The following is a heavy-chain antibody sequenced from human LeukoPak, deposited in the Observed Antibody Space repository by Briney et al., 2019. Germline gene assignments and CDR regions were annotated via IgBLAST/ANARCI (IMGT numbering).Heavy chain of an antibody. J-gene: IGHJ6*02. V-gene: IGHV4-31*03. D-gene: IGHD1-1*01. CDR2: IYYSGST. CDR1: GGSISSGGYY. Sequence: RPSQTLSLTCTVSGGSISSGGYYWSWIRQHPGKGLEWIGYIYYSGSTYYNPSLKSRVTISVDTSKNQFSLKLSSVTAADTAVYYCARDNAPLGWKGYYYYGMDVWGQGTTVTVSS. CDR3: ARDNAPLGWKGYYYYGMDV.